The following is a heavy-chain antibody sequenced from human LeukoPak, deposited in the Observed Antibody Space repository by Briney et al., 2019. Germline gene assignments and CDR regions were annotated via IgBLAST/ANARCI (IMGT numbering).Heavy chain of an antibody. CDR2: VRGSGTGSGSGT. D-gene: IGHD7-27*01. CDR3: VRDVNWGFDS. Sequence: VGSLRLSCATPGVTFSVYPVNSGRQAPGEGLWWVSNVRGSGTGSGSGTYYADSLKGRFIISRDDAKNSVYLQMNSVRIEDSAFYYCVRDVNWGFDSWGQGALVTVSS. V-gene: IGHV3-69-1*01. CDR1: GVTFSVYP. J-gene: IGHJ4*02.